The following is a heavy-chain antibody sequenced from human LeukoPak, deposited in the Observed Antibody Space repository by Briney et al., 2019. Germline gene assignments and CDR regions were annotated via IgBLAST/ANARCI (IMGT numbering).Heavy chain of an antibody. J-gene: IGHJ5*02. D-gene: IGHD2-2*01. V-gene: IGHV3-7*01. CDR2: IKQDGSEK. Sequence: GGSLRLSCAASGFTFSSYWMSWVRQAPGKGLERVVNIKQDGSEKYYVDSVKGRFTISRDNAKNSLYLQMNSLRAEDTAVYYCARDDCSSISCYHNWFDPWGQGTLVTVSS. CDR1: GFTFSSYW. CDR3: ARDDCSSISCYHNWFDP.